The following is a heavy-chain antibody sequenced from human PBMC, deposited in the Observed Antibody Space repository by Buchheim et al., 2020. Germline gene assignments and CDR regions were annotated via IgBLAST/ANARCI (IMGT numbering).Heavy chain of an antibody. Sequence: QLQLQESGSGLVKPSQTLSLTCAVSGDSISSGGYSWSWIRQPPGKGLEWIGYIYHTGSTYYNPPLKSRVGISLDRSKNQFSLKLSSVTAADTAVYYCASSSGYSERVDYWGQGTL. D-gene: IGHD3-22*01. CDR1: GDSISSGGYS. CDR3: ASSSGYSERVDY. V-gene: IGHV4-30-2*01. J-gene: IGHJ4*02. CDR2: IYHTGST.